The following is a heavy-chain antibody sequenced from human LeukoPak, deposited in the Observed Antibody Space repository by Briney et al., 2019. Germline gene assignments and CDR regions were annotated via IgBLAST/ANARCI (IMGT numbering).Heavy chain of an antibody. D-gene: IGHD3-22*01. CDR2: INSDGSST. V-gene: IGHV3-74*01. CDR3: ARVGGSSGYYWYFDL. J-gene: IGHJ2*01. CDR1: GFTFSSYW. Sequence: GGSLRLSCAASGFTFSSYWMHWVRQAPGKGLVWVSRINSDGSSTSYADSVKGRFTISRDNAKNTLYLQMNSLRAEDTAVYYCARVGGSSGYYWYFDLWGRSTLVTVSS.